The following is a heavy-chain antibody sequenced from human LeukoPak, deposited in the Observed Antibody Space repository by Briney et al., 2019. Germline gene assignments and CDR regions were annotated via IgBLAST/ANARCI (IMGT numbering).Heavy chain of an antibody. Sequence: SETLSLTCTVSGGSMSPYYWSWIRQTPGKGLEWIGYTFTSGGNNYNPSLKSRVTISVDTSKNQFSLKMTSVTAANTAVYYCARQPFPPREDHFDFWGQETWVTVPS. CDR1: GGSMSPYY. D-gene: IGHD1-26*01. CDR2: TFTSGGN. J-gene: IGHJ4*02. CDR3: ARQPFPPREDHFDF. V-gene: IGHV4-4*09.